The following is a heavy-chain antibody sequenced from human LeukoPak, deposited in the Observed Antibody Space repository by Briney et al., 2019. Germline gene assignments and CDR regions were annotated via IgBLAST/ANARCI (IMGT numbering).Heavy chain of an antibody. CDR1: GGSISSSSYY. D-gene: IGHD6-19*01. CDR2: IYYSGST. J-gene: IGHJ4*02. CDR3: ARLTPGIAVAGTVDY. V-gene: IGHV4-39*01. Sequence: SETLSLTCTVSGGSISSSSYYWGWIRQPPGKGLEWIGSIYYSGSTYYNPSLKSRLTISVDTSKNQFSLKLSSVTAADTAVYYCARLTPGIAVAGTVDYWGQGTLVTVSS.